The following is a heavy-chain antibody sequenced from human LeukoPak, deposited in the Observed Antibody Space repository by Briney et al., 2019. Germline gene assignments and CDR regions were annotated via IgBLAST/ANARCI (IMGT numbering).Heavy chain of an antibody. Sequence: SETLSLTCTVSGGSISSSSYYWGSIRQPPGKGLDWIGSIYYSGSTYYNPSLKSRVTISVDTSKNQFSLKLSSVTAADTAVCYCSSPELRYFDWLFRFPGYFDYWGQGTLVTVSS. V-gene: IGHV4-39*01. CDR1: GGSISSSSYY. J-gene: IGHJ4*02. CDR2: IYYSGST. D-gene: IGHD3-9*01. CDR3: SSPELRYFDWLFRFPGYFDY.